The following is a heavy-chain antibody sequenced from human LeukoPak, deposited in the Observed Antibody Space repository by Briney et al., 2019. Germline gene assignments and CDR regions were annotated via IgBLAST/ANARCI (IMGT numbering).Heavy chain of an antibody. V-gene: IGHV3-7*01. CDR3: ARRPPSRGVLAAVDY. J-gene: IGHJ4*02. CDR1: GFTFSSYW. D-gene: IGHD2-8*01. CDR2: IKQDGSEK. Sequence: GGSLRLSCAASGFTFSSYWMSWVRQAPGKGLEWVANIKQDGSEKYYVDSVKGRFTISRDNAKNSLYLQMNSLRAEDTAVYYCARRPPSRGVLAAVDYWGQGTLVTVSS.